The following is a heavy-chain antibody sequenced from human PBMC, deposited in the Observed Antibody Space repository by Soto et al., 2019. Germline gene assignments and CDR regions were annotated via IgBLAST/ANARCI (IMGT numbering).Heavy chain of an antibody. D-gene: IGHD3-10*01. CDR2: INAGNGNT. CDR3: ARGGPPIDF. V-gene: IGHV1-3*01. Sequence: SVKVSCKASGYTFSSYAMHWVRQAPGQRLEWMGWINAGNGNTKYSQEFQGRITITGDTSASTAYMELSSLRSEDTAVYYCARGGPPIDFWGQGTLVTVSS. CDR1: GYTFSSYA. J-gene: IGHJ4*02.